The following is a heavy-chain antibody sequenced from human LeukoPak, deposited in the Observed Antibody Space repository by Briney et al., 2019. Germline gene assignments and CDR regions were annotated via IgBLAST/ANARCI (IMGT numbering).Heavy chain of an antibody. V-gene: IGHV4-39*07. CDR3: ARGYYYGSGSYDAFDI. D-gene: IGHD3-10*01. J-gene: IGHJ3*02. CDR2: IYYSGST. Sequence: SETLSLTCTVSGGSISSSSYYWGWIRQPPGKGLEWIGSIYYSGSTYYNPSLKSRVTISVDTSKNQFSLKLSSMTAADTAVYYCARGYYYGSGSYDAFDIWGQGTMVTVSS. CDR1: GGSISSSSYY.